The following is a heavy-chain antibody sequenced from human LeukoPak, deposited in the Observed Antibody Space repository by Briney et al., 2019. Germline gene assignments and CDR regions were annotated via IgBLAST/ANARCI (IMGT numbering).Heavy chain of an antibody. CDR2: IYYSGST. CDR1: GGSISSSSYY. Sequence: SSETLSLTCTVSGGSISSSSYYGGWIRQPPGKGLEWIGSIYYSGSTYYNPSLKSRVTISVDTSKNQFSLKLSSVTAADTAVYYCASYVLRYFDWLPFDYWGQGTLVTVSS. D-gene: IGHD3-9*01. CDR3: ASYVLRYFDWLPFDY. J-gene: IGHJ4*02. V-gene: IGHV4-39*01.